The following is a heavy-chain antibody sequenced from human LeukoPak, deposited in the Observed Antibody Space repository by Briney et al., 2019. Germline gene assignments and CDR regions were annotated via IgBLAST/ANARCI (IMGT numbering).Heavy chain of an antibody. CDR2: ISGSGGST. CDR3: AKDKSKMETITRAFDF. J-gene: IGHJ3*01. CDR1: GFTFSSYA. V-gene: IGHV3-23*01. Sequence: GGSLRLSCAASGFTFSSYAMSWVRQAPGKGVEWVSAISGSGGSTYYADSVKGRFTIPRDNSKNTLFLQMNSLRAEDTAVYYCAKDKSKMETITRAFDFWGQGTMVTVSS. D-gene: IGHD5-24*01.